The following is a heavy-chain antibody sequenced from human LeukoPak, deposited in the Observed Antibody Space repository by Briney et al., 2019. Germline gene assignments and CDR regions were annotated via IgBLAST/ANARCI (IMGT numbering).Heavy chain of an antibody. CDR2: INPSGGSA. CDR1: GHTFTNYD. V-gene: IGHV1-46*01. J-gene: IGHJ6*02. Sequence: ASVKVSCKTSGHTFTNYDINWVRQAPGQGLECVGVINPSGGSASYAQKFQGRVTMTRDTSTSTVYMELSSLRSEDTAVYYCARSAFMVGATSRYGMDVWGQGTTVTVSS. D-gene: IGHD1-26*01. CDR3: ARSAFMVGATSRYGMDV.